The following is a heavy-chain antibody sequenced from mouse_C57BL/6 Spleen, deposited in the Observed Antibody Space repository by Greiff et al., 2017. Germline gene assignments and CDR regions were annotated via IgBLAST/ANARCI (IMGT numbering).Heavy chain of an antibody. CDR1: AYSITSDY. Sequence: VQLQQSGPGLAKPSQTLSLTCSLTAYSITSDYWTWIRKFPGNKLEYMGYISYSGSTHYNPSLKSRISITRDTSKNQYYLQLNSGTTEDTATYYCARYSNYGYFDVWGTGTTVTVSS. J-gene: IGHJ1*03. CDR3: ARYSNYGYFDV. CDR2: ISYSGST. V-gene: IGHV3-8*01. D-gene: IGHD2-5*01.